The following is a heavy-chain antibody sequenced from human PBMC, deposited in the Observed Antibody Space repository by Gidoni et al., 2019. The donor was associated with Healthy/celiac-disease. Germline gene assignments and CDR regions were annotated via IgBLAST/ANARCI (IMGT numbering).Heavy chain of an antibody. V-gene: IGHV3-23*01. Sequence: EVQLLESGGGLVQPGGSLRLSCAASGFTFSSSAMSWVRQAPGKGLEGVSAISGSGGSTYYADSVKGRFTISRDNSKNTLYLQMNSLRAEDTAVYYCAKGGYCSGGSCYYYGMDVWGQGTTVTVSS. CDR3: AKGGYCSGGSCYYYGMDV. CDR2: ISGSGGST. CDR1: GFTFSSSA. D-gene: IGHD2-15*01. J-gene: IGHJ6*02.